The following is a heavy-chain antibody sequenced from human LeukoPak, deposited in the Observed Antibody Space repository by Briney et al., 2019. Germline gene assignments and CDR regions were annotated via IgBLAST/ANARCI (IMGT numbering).Heavy chain of an antibody. V-gene: IGHV4-34*01. CDR3: ARNSYVWGSYRFDY. J-gene: IGHJ4*02. D-gene: IGHD3-16*02. Sequence: SETLSLTCYGGSFSGYYWSWIRQPPGKGLEWIGEINHSGSTNYNPSVKSRVTISVDTSKNQFSLKLSSVTAADTAVYYCARNSYVWGSYRFDYWGQGTLVTVSS. CDR1: GGSFSGYY. CDR2: INHSGST.